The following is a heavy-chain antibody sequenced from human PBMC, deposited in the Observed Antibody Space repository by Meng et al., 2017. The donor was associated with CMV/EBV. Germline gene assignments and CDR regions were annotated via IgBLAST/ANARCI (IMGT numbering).Heavy chain of an antibody. Sequence: SETLSLTCSVSGDSVTSGRYFWSWLRQPPGKGLEWIGYVYYTGKTNYNSSLKSRVTISLDTSQKQFSLKLSSVTAADTAVYYCATHILANYYDSSGYVYWGQGTLVTVSS. V-gene: IGHV4-61*01. CDR1: GDSVTSGRYF. CDR2: VYYTGKT. CDR3: ATHILANYYDSSGYVY. D-gene: IGHD3-22*01. J-gene: IGHJ4*02.